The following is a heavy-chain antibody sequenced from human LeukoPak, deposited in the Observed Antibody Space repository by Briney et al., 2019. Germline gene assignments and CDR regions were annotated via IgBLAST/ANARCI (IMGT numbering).Heavy chain of an antibody. CDR1: GFSFRRYA. V-gene: IGHV3-23*01. D-gene: IGHD5-24*01. J-gene: IGHJ3*01. CDR2: ISGPGPST. Sequence: PGGSLRLSCAASGFSFRRYAMNWVRQAPGGGLEWVAVISGPGPSTVYADSVKGRFTISRDNCKNTLFLQLDSLRVEDTAIYYCAKEEMPHAFDLWGQGTMVTVSS. CDR3: AKEEMPHAFDL.